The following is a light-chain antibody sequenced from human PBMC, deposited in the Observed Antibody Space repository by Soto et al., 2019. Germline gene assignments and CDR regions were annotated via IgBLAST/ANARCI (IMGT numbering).Light chain of an antibody. Sequence: DIQMTQSPSTLFASVGDRVTITCRASQSISSWLAWYQQKPGKAPKLLIYDASTLESGVPSRFSGSGSGTEFTLTISSLQPDDFATYYCQQYNIYWAFGQGTKVEIK. CDR3: QQYNIYWA. CDR1: QSISSW. V-gene: IGKV1-5*01. CDR2: DAS. J-gene: IGKJ1*01.